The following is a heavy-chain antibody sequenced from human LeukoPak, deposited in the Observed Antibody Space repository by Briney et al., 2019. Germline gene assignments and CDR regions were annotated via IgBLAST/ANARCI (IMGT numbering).Heavy chain of an antibody. D-gene: IGHD2-15*01. V-gene: IGHV4-61*08. Sequence: PSETLSLTCTVSGGSIRNGGYYWSWIRQPPGKGLEWIGYIYYSGSTNYNPSLKSRVTISVDTSKNQFSLKLSSVTAADTAVYYCARLGLVGFDPWGQGTLVTVSS. CDR2: IYYSGST. J-gene: IGHJ5*02. CDR1: GGSIRNGGYY. CDR3: ARLGLVGFDP.